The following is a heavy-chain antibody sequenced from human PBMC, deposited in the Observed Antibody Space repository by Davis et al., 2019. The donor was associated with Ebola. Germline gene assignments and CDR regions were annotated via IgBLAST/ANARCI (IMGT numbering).Heavy chain of an antibody. D-gene: IGHD6-6*01. V-gene: IGHV4-39*01. Sequence: PSETLSLTCTVSGGSISSSSYYWGWLRQPPGKGLEWIGSIYYSVSTYYNPSLKSRVTISVDTSKNQYSLKLSSVTAADTAVFYCARRYSSSYYYYYAMDVWGQGTTVTVSS. CDR1: GGSISSSSYY. J-gene: IGHJ6*02. CDR2: IYYSVST. CDR3: ARRYSSSYYYYYAMDV.